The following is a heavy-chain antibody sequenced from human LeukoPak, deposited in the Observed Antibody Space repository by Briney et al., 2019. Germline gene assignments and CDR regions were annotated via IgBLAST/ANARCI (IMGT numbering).Heavy chain of an antibody. D-gene: IGHD5-24*01. CDR3: SRGTDAYKCGNS. Sequence: SETLSLTCAVYGGSFSGYYWTWIRQPPGKGLEWIGEIHYSGRINYNPSLKSRVTISADTSNNHFSLKMNSVTAADTAVYYCSRGTDAYKCGNSWGQGTLITVSS. V-gene: IGHV4-34*01. CDR2: IHYSGRI. CDR1: GGSFSGYY. J-gene: IGHJ4*02.